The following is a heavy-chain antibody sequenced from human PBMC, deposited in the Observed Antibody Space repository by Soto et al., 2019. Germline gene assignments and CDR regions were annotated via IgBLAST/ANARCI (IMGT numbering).Heavy chain of an antibody. D-gene: IGHD6-19*01. J-gene: IGHJ6*02. CDR1: GFTFSSYG. Sequence: GGSLRLSCAASGFTFSSYGMHWVRQAPGKGLEWVAVIWYDGSNKYYADSVKGRFTISRDNSKNTLYLQMNSLGAEDTAVYYCAREGIAVAGTSVSHENYYYYYGMDVWGQGTTVTVSS. CDR3: AREGIAVAGTSVSHENYYYYYGMDV. CDR2: IWYDGSNK. V-gene: IGHV3-33*01.